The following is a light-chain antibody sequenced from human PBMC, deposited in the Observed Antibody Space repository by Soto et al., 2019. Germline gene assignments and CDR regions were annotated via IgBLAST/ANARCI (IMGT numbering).Light chain of an antibody. J-gene: IGLJ1*01. CDR3: CSYAGSSSYV. CDR1: SSDVGSYNL. V-gene: IGLV2-23*02. CDR2: EVS. Sequence: QSVLTQPASVSGSPGQSITISCTATSSDVGSYNLVSWYQQHPGKAPKLMIYEVSKRPSGVSNRFSGSKSGNTASLTISGLQAEDEADYYCCSYAGSSSYVFGTGTKVTVL.